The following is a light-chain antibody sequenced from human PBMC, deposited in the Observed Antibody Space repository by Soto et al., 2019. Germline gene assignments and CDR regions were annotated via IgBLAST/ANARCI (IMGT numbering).Light chain of an antibody. CDR2: DNN. J-gene: IGLJ2*01. Sequence: QSVLTQPSSVSAAPGQKVTISCSGSSSNIGNNYVSWYQHLPGTAPKLLIYDNNKRPSGIPDRFSGSKSGTSATLGITGLQTRDEADYYCGTWDSSLSAGVFGGGTKLTVL. V-gene: IGLV1-51*01. CDR3: GTWDSSLSAGV. CDR1: SSNIGNNY.